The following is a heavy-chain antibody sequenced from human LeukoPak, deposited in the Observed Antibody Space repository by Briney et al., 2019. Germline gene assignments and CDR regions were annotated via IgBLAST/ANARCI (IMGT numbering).Heavy chain of an antibody. CDR2: INPNSGST. CDR3: ARDSREFGGVIGDY. V-gene: IGHV1-2*02. CDR1: GYTFTGYY. Sequence: ASVKVSCLDSGYTFTGYYMHWVRQAPAQGLEWMGWINPNSGSTNYAQKFQGRVTMTRDTSKSKSYMELSRLTADDTAMYYCARDSREFGGVIGDYWGQGTLVTASS. J-gene: IGHJ4*02. D-gene: IGHD3-16*02.